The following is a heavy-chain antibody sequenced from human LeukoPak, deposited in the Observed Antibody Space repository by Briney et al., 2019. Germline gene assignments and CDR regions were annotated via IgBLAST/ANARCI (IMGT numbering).Heavy chain of an antibody. Sequence: ASVKVSCKASGYLFIGQFLHWVRQAPGQGLEWMGWINPNSGGAKFAHQFQGRVTGSRDTSISTVYTELSSLASDDTAVYYCLRARSGMDVWGQGTAVTVSS. CDR3: LRARSGMDV. V-gene: IGHV1-2*02. CDR1: GYLFIGQF. J-gene: IGHJ6*02. CDR2: INPNSGGA.